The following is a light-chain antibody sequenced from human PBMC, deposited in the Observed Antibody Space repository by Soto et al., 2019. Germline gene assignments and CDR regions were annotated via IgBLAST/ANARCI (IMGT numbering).Light chain of an antibody. CDR2: GSF. Sequence: DIVLTQSPGTLSLSPGERATLSCRTSQSVSSIYLAWYQKKPDQAPRLLIYGSFTKATGIPDRFSGSGSGRNITLAISRVEPEDFAVYYGHLYGPSPMYTFGQGNKLEIK. V-gene: IGKV3-20*01. J-gene: IGKJ2*01. CDR1: QSVSSIY. CDR3: HLYGPSPMYT.